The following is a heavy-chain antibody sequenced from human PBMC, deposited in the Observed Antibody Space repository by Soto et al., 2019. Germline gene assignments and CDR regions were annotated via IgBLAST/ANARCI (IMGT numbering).Heavy chain of an antibody. Sequence: QVQLVQSGAEVKKPGSSVKVSCKASGGTFSTYALSWVRQAPGQGLEWMGGIIPIFNRPNYAQKFQARLTIAADESSSTAYMELSSLRSEDTAVYYCARQLNWNYYYYGMDVLGQGTTVTVSS. J-gene: IGHJ6*02. CDR3: ARQLNWNYYYYGMDV. CDR2: IIPIFNRP. D-gene: IGHD1-1*01. V-gene: IGHV1-69*12. CDR1: GGTFSTYA.